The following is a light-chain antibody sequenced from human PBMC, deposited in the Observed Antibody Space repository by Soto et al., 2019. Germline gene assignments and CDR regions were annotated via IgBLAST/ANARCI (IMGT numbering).Light chain of an antibody. Sequence: DIKMTQSPASLSASVGDRVTITCRASQGISNYLAWYQQKPGKVPKLLIYAASTLQSGVPSRFSGSGSGTDFTLTITSLQPEDVATYYCQKYSSVITFGQGTRLEIK. J-gene: IGKJ5*01. V-gene: IGKV1-27*01. CDR1: QGISNY. CDR3: QKYSSVIT. CDR2: AAS.